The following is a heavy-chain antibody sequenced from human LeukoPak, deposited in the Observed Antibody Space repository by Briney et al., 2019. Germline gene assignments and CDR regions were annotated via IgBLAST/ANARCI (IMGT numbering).Heavy chain of an antibody. CDR1: GYTFTSYY. V-gene: IGHV1-46*01. CDR3: ARGADSSSWTENWFDP. Sequence: GASVKVSCKASGYTFTSYYMHWVRQAPGRGLEWMGIINPSGGSTSYAQKFQGRVTMTRDTSTSTVYMELSSLRSEDTAVYYCARGADSSSWTENWFDPWGQGTLVTVSS. J-gene: IGHJ5*02. CDR2: INPSGGST. D-gene: IGHD6-13*01.